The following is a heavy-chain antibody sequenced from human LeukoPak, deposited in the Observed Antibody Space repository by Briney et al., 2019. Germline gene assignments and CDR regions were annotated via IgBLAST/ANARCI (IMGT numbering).Heavy chain of an antibody. Sequence: SETLSLTCTVSGGSISSYYWSWIRQPAGKGLEWIGYIYYSGSTNYNPSLKSRVTISVDTSKNQFSLKLSSVTAADTAVYYCARGDSSGPTRAEYFQHWGQGTLVTVSS. CDR3: ARGDSSGPTRAEYFQH. CDR2: IYYSGST. J-gene: IGHJ1*01. D-gene: IGHD3-22*01. CDR1: GGSISSYY. V-gene: IGHV4-59*01.